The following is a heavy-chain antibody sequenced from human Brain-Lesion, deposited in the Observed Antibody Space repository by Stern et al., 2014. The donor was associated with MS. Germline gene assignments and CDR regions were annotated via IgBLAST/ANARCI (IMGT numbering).Heavy chain of an antibody. D-gene: IGHD1-26*01. CDR2: FDPEDGET. J-gene: IGHJ4*02. Sequence: QMQLVQSGAEVKKPGASVKASCKVSGYPLTELSMHWVRQAPRKGLGWMGGFDPEDGETIYAQKFQGRVTMTEDTSTDTAYMELSSLRSEDTAVYYCATLSPGAGGNYYRHFDYWGQGTLVTVSS. V-gene: IGHV1-24*01. CDR1: GYPLTELS. CDR3: ATLSPGAGGNYYRHFDY.